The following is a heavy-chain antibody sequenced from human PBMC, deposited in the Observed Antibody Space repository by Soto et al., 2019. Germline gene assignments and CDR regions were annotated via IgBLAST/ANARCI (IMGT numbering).Heavy chain of an antibody. CDR1: GGSISSYY. CDR3: ERVLVGATRNNWFDP. D-gene: IGHD1-26*01. V-gene: IGHV4-59*01. J-gene: IGHJ5*02. CDR2: IYYSGST. Sequence: QVQLQESGPGLVKPSETLSLTCTVSGGSISSYYWSWIRQPPGKGLEWIGYIYYSGSTNYNPSLKSRVTISVDTSKNQFSLKLSSVTAADTAVYYCERVLVGATRNNWFDPWGQGTLVTVSS.